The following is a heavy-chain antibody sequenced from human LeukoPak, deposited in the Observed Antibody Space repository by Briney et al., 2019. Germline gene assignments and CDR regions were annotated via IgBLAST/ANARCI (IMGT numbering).Heavy chain of an antibody. CDR3: ARLITPPDYYFDY. CDR2: ISSSSSYI. D-gene: IGHD3-16*01. Sequence: GGSLRLSCAASGFTFSSYSMNWVRQAPGNGLEWVSSISSSSSYIYYADSVKGRFTISRDNAKNSLYLQMNSLRAEDTAVYYCARLITPPDYYFDYWGQGTLVTVSS. CDR1: GFTFSSYS. J-gene: IGHJ4*02. V-gene: IGHV3-21*01.